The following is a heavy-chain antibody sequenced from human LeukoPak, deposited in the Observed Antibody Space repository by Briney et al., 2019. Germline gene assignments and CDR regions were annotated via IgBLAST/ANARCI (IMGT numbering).Heavy chain of an antibody. D-gene: IGHD2-8*02. V-gene: IGHV3-23*01. CDR3: ATYRQVLLPFES. CDR1: GFTFSTFA. Sequence: GGSLRLSCAASGFTFSTFAMIGVRQPPGKGLEWVSSIFPSGGEIHYADSVRGRFTISRDSSKSTLSLQMNSLRAEDTAIYYCATYRQVLLPFESWGQGTLVTVSS. CDR2: IFPSGGEI. J-gene: IGHJ4*02.